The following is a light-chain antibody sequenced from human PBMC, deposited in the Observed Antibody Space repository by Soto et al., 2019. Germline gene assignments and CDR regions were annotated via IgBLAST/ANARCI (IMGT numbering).Light chain of an antibody. J-gene: IGLJ2*01. CDR1: SSNIGNNR. Sequence: QSVLTQPPSVSAAPGQKVTISCSGSSSNIGNNRVAWHQHLPGTAPKLFIYDNDKAASGIPDRFSGSKSGTSATLGITGLQTGDEADYYCGTWDSTLSAAVFGGGTKLTVL. V-gene: IGLV1-51*01. CDR2: DND. CDR3: GTWDSTLSAAV.